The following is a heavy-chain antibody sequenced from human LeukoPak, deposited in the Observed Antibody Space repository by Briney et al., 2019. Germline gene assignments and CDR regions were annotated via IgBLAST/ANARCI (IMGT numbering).Heavy chain of an antibody. CDR1: GYTFTSYG. V-gene: IGHV1-2*02. CDR2: INPNSGGT. Sequence: ASVKVSCKASGYTFTSYGISWVRQAPGQGLEWMGWINPNSGGTNYAQKFQGRVTMTRDTSISTAYMELSRLRSDDTAVYYCARDEGGQWPSIYWGQGTLVTVSS. D-gene: IGHD6-19*01. CDR3: ARDEGGQWPSIY. J-gene: IGHJ4*02.